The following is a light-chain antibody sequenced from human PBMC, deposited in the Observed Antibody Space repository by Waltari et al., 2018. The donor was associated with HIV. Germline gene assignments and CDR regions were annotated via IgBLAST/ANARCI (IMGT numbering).Light chain of an antibody. Sequence: EIVLTQSPGTLSLSPGERATLSCRASHSVTSSFLSWYQQKPGQAPRLLIYGASSRATGIPDRFSGGGSGTDFTLTISRLEPEDFAVYYCQQYGSSPLTFGGGTKVDIK. J-gene: IGKJ4*01. V-gene: IGKV3-20*01. CDR1: HSVTSSF. CDR2: GAS. CDR3: QQYGSSPLT.